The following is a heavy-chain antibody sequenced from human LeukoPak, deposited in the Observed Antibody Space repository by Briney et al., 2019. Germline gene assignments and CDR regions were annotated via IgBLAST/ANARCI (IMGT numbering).Heavy chain of an antibody. V-gene: IGHV3-66*01. CDR3: ARGPGSGSYSKGYFDY. CDR1: GFTVSSNY. Sequence: PGGSLRLSCAASGFTVSSNYMSWVRQAPGKGLEWVSVIYSGGSTYYADSVKGRFTISRDSSKSTLYLQMNSLRAEDTAVYYCARGPGSGSYSKGYFDYWDQGTLVTVSS. D-gene: IGHD3-10*01. CDR2: IYSGGST. J-gene: IGHJ4*02.